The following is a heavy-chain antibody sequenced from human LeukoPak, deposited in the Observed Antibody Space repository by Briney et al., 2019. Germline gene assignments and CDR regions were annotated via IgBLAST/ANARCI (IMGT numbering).Heavy chain of an antibody. D-gene: IGHD3-22*01. J-gene: IGHJ4*02. CDR2: IYHSGST. CDR1: GGSISSSSYY. CDR3: RGDSSGYYYRDY. V-gene: IGHV4-39*07. Sequence: PSETLSLTCTVSGGSISSSSYYWGWIRQAPGKGLEWIATIYHSGSTYYNPSLQSRVTISLDTSKNQFSLKLSSVTAADTAVYYCRGDSSGYYYRDYWGQGTLVTVSS.